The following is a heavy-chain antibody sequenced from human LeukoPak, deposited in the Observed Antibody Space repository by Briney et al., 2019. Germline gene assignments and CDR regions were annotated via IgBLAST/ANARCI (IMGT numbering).Heavy chain of an antibody. CDR2: ISGSGDST. CDR1: GFTFSTYA. J-gene: IGHJ3*02. CDR3: AKDFRVGSWPDAFDI. D-gene: IGHD6-13*01. V-gene: IGHV3-23*01. Sequence: GGSLRLSCAASGFTFSTYAMSWVRQAPGKGLEWVSLISGSGDSTYYADSVKGRFTISRDNSKNTLYLQMNSLRAEDTAVYYCAKDFRVGSWPDAFDIWGQGTMVTVSS.